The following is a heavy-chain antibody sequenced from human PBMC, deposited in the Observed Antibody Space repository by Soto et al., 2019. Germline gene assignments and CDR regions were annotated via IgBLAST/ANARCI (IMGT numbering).Heavy chain of an antibody. J-gene: IGHJ2*01. Sequence: QVQLQQWGAGPLRPLETLSLTCGVSGGSFSGYYWAWIRQSQGKGLEWIGEINDRGSINYNPSLKSRVSISVHTSKNHYSLNLRSVTAADTAVYYCARESHDILTGPPWVWYFDLWGRGTLVTVSS. V-gene: IGHV4-34*01. CDR1: GGSFSGYY. CDR2: INDRGSI. D-gene: IGHD3-9*01. CDR3: ARESHDILTGPPWVWYFDL.